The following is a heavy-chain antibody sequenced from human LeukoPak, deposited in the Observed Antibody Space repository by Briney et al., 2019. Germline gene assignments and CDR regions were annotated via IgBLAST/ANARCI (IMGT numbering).Heavy chain of an antibody. Sequence: GGSLRLSCAASGFTFSSYGMHWVRHAPGKGLGWVAVISYDGSNKYYADSVKGRFTISRDNSKNTLYLQMNSLRAEDTAVYYCAKAVGSGSYYVVCLDYWGQGTLVTVSS. CDR1: GFTFSSYG. CDR2: ISYDGSNK. V-gene: IGHV3-30*18. D-gene: IGHD3-10*01. J-gene: IGHJ4*02. CDR3: AKAVGSGSYYVVCLDY.